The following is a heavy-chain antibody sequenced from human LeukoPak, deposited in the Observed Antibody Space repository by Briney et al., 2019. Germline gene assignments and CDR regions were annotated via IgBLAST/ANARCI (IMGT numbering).Heavy chain of an antibody. D-gene: IGHD1-7*01. CDR1: GFTFDDDA. Sequence: GGSLRLSCAASGFTFDDDAMHWVRQAPGKGLEWFSGISWNSGSIGYADSVKGRFTISRDNAKNSLYLQMNSLRAEDTALYYCAKDGELQGYYFDYWGQGTLVTVSS. V-gene: IGHV3-9*01. CDR2: ISWNSGSI. J-gene: IGHJ4*02. CDR3: AKDGELQGYYFDY.